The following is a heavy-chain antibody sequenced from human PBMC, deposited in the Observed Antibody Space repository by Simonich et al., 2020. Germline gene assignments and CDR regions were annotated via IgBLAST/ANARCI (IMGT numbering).Heavy chain of an antibody. CDR3: AREIEAGNAFDI. V-gene: IGHV3-21*01. J-gene: IGHJ3*02. CDR1: GFTFSSYS. CDR2: ISRSSSYI. Sequence: EVQLVESGGGLVKPGGSLRLSCAASGFTFSSYSMNWVSQAPGKGLEWVSTISRSSSYIYYADSVKGRFTISRDNAKNSLYLQMNSLRAEDTAVYYCAREIEAGNAFDIWGQGTMVTVSS.